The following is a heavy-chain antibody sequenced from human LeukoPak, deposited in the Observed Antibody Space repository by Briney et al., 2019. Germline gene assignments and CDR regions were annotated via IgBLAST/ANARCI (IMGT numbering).Heavy chain of an antibody. D-gene: IGHD1-1*01. V-gene: IGHV4-39*07. CDR3: ARVRPVAGTDY. J-gene: IGHJ4*02. Sequence: KSSETLSLTCTVSGGSISSSSYYWGWIRQPPGKGLEWIGSIYYSGSTYYNPTLKSRVTISVDTSKNQFSLKMSSVTAADTAVYYCARVRPVAGTDYWGRGTLVTVSS. CDR1: GGSISSSSYY. CDR2: IYYSGST.